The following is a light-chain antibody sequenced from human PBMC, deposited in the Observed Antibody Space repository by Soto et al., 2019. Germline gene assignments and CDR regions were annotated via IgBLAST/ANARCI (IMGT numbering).Light chain of an antibody. V-gene: IGLV2-8*01. CDR1: SSDVGGYNY. J-gene: IGLJ2*01. CDR3: SSYAGSNNVI. Sequence: QSALTQPPSASGSPGQSVTISCTGTSSDVGGYNYVSWYRQHPGEAPKLMIYEVSKRPSGVPDRFSGFKSGNTASLTVSGLQAEDEADYYCSSYAGSNNVIFGGGTKPTVL. CDR2: EVS.